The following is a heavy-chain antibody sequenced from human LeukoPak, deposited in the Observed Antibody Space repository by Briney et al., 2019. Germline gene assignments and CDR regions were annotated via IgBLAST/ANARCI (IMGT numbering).Heavy chain of an antibody. V-gene: IGHV4-30-2*01. CDR2: IYHSGST. J-gene: IGHJ5*02. CDR3: ARLDGIAAQSGWFDP. CDR1: GGSISSGGYS. D-gene: IGHD6-6*01. Sequence: SETLSLTCAVSGGSISSGGYSWSWTRQPPGKGLEWVGYIYHSGSTYYNPSLKSRVTISVDRSKNQFSLKLSSVTAADTAVYYCARLDGIAAQSGWFDPWGQGTLVTVSS.